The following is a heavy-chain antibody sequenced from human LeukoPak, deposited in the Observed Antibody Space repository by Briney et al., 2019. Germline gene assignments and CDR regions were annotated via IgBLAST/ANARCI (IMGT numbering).Heavy chain of an antibody. CDR1: GHTLTELS. Sequence: ASVKVSCNVSGHTLTELSIHWVRQAPGKGLEWMGGFDPEDGETIYAQKFQGRVTMTEDTSTDTAYMELNSLRSEDTAVFYCATPQPGRFFVDYFDYWGQGTLVTVSS. CDR3: ATPQPGRFFVDYFDY. V-gene: IGHV1-24*01. J-gene: IGHJ4*02. D-gene: IGHD3-3*01. CDR2: FDPEDGET.